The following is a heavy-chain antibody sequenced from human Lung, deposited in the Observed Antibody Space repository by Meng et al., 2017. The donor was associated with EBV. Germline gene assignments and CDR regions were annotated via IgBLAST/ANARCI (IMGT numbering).Heavy chain of an antibody. CDR3: ARARSIAAAVIDY. CDR2: IYYSGST. D-gene: IGHD6-13*01. V-gene: IGHV4-4*02. CDR1: GGSISSRNW. Sequence: LLQWGAGLLKPSGTLSLTCAVSGGSISSRNWWSWVRQPPGKGLEWIGYIYYSGSTNYNPSLKSRVTISVDKSKNQFSLKLSSVTAADTAVYYCARARSIAAAVIDYWGQGTLVTVSS. J-gene: IGHJ4*02.